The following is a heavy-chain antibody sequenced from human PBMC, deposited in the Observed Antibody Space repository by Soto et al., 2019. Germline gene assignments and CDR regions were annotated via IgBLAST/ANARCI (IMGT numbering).Heavy chain of an antibody. CDR2: ISDDGGTT. V-gene: IGHV3-23*01. CDR1: GFTFTSHA. Sequence: GGSLRLSCVASGFTFTSHAMTWVRQAPGKGLEWVSGISDDGGTTYYADSVKGRFTISRDNSKNTLYLQMNSLRAEDTAVYYFAGSSWSFDYWGQGTLVTVSS. CDR3: AGSSWSFDY. D-gene: IGHD6-13*01. J-gene: IGHJ4*02.